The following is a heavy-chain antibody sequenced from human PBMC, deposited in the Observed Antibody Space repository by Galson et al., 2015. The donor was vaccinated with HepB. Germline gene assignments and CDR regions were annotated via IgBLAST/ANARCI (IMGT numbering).Heavy chain of an antibody. D-gene: IGHD6-19*01. V-gene: IGHV3-21*01. CDR1: GFTFSSYS. J-gene: IGHJ6*02. CDR2: ISSSSSYI. CDR3: AREVAVAGFYYYYGMDV. Sequence: SLRLSCAASGFTFSSYSMNWVRQAPGKGLEWVSSISSSSSYIYYADSVKGRFTISRDNAKNSLYLQMNSLRAEDTAVYYCAREVAVAGFYYYYGMDVWGQGTTVTVSS.